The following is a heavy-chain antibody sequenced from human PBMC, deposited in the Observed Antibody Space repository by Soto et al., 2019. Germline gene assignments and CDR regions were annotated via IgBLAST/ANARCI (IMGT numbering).Heavy chain of an antibody. J-gene: IGHJ4*02. V-gene: IGHV4-39*01. CDR2: IYYSGST. CDR1: GGSISSSSYY. D-gene: IGHD1-26*01. Sequence: SETLSLTCTVSGGSISSSSYYWGWIRQPPGKGLEWIGSIYYSGSTYYNPSLKSRVTISVDTSKNQFSLKLSSVTAADTAVYYCARYGADWDPSYFDYWGQGTLVTVSS. CDR3: ARYGADWDPSYFDY.